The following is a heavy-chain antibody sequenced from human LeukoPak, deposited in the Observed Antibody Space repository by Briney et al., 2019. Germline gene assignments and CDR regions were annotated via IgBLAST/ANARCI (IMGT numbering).Heavy chain of an antibody. CDR1: GGSLSSSSYH. V-gene: IGHV4-39*01. CDR2: IYYSGST. D-gene: IGHD6-19*01. CDR3: ASHPSIAVAGTIDY. Sequence: SETLSLTCTVSGGSLSSSSYHWGWIRQPPGKGLEWLGSIYYSGSTYYNPSLKSPVTISVDTSKNQFSLKLSSVTAADTAVYYCASHPSIAVAGTIDYWGQGTLVTVSS. J-gene: IGHJ4*02.